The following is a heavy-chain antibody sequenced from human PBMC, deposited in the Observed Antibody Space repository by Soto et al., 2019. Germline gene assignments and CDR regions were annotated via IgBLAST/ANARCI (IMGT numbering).Heavy chain of an antibody. CDR3: ARCFGSGKNWFDP. Sequence: QVQLQESGPGLVKPSQTLSLTCTVSGGSIISTNYYWTWIRQPPGKGLEWIAYIYHSGDAYYNPSLPSRLILSIDTSKNQFSLTLNAVTAADTAVYYCARCFGSGKNWFDPWGQGTLVTVSS. D-gene: IGHD3-10*01. CDR1: GGSIISTNYY. V-gene: IGHV4-30-4*01. CDR2: IYHSGDA. J-gene: IGHJ5*02.